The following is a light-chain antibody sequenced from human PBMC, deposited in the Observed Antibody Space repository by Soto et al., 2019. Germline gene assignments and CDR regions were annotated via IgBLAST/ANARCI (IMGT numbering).Light chain of an antibody. CDR2: DVS. J-gene: IGLJ2*01. CDR1: SSDVGGYNY. CDR3: CSYAGSYSVV. Sequence: QSSLTHPRSLSGSPGQSVTISCTGTSSDVGGYNYVSWYQQHPGKAPKLMIYDVSKRPSGVPDRFSGSKSGNTASLTISGLQAEDEADYYCCSYAGSYSVVFGGGTKVTVL. V-gene: IGLV2-11*01.